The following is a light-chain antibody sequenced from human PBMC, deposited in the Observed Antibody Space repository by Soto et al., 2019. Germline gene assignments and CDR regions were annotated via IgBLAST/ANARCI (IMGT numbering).Light chain of an antibody. V-gene: IGLV2-11*01. CDR1: SSDVRTYNY. CDR2: DVS. Sequence: QSALTQPRSVSGSPGQSVTISCTGTSSDVRTYNYVSWYQQHPGKAPKVMIYDVSERPSGVPDRFSGSKSGNTASLTISGLQAEDEADYYCCSYAGSPRYVFGTGTKVTVL. CDR3: CSYAGSPRYV. J-gene: IGLJ1*01.